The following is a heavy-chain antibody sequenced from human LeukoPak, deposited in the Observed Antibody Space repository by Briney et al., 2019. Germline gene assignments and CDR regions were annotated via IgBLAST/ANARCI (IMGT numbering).Heavy chain of an antibody. Sequence: GGSLRLSCSASEFTFSTYSMNWVRQAPGKGLEWVSYISSSSSTIYYAGSVKGRFTISRDSAKNSLYLEMNSLRAEDTAVYYCARGSYDTSGYYSGAGARADYWGQGTLVTVSS. CDR1: EFTFSTYS. CDR3: ARGSYDTSGYYSGAGARADY. CDR2: ISSSSSTI. D-gene: IGHD3-22*01. V-gene: IGHV3-48*01. J-gene: IGHJ4*02.